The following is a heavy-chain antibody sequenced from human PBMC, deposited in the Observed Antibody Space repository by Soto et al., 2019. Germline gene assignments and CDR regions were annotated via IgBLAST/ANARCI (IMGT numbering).Heavy chain of an antibody. CDR1: GYTFTSYD. CDR2: MNPNSGNT. J-gene: IGHJ6*04. CDR3: AKEKPSKGRDS. V-gene: IGHV1-8*01. Sequence: QVQLVQSGAEVKKPGASVKVSCKASGYTFTSYDINWVRQATGQGLEWMGWMNPNSGNTGYAQKFQGRVTMTRNTPLRPAYWGWPTRGSETRPVNSWAKEKPSKGRDSWGKGPTVTVS.